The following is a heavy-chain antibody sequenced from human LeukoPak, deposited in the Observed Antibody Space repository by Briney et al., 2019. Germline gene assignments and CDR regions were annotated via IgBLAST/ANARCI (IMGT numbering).Heavy chain of an antibody. Sequence: GGSLRLSCAASGFTFSDYYMSWIRQAPGKGLEWVSYISSSSSYTNYADSVKGRFTISRDNSKNTLYLQMNSLRAEDTAVYYCARTGITMVRGVIDYYYGMDVWGQGTTVTVSS. CDR3: ARTGITMVRGVIDYYYGMDV. CDR1: GFTFSDYY. CDR2: ISSSSSYT. V-gene: IGHV3-11*06. D-gene: IGHD3-10*01. J-gene: IGHJ6*02.